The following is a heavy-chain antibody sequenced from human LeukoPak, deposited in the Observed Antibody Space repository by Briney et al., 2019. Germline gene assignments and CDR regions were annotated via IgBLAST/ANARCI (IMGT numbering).Heavy chain of an antibody. CDR2: IYYSGST. CDR1: GGSISSSSSY. D-gene: IGHD6-13*01. CDR3: ATSIAAAGAWYFDL. V-gene: IGHV4-61*05. Sequence: SETLSLTCTVSGGSISSSSSYWGWIRQPPGKGLEWIGYIYYSGSTNYNPSLKSRVTISVDTSKNQFSLKLSSVTAADTAVYYCATSIAAAGAWYFDLWGRGTLVTVSS. J-gene: IGHJ2*01.